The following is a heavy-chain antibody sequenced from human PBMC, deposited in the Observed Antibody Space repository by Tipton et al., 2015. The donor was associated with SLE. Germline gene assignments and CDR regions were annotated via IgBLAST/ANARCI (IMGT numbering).Heavy chain of an antibody. CDR3: ARVWMYSNYDFDS. D-gene: IGHD4-11*01. CDR2: LSNSGGST. CDR1: GFTFASYG. V-gene: IGHV3-23*01. Sequence: GSLRLSCATSGFTFASYGMSWVRQAPGKGLEWVSSLSNSGGSTYYADSVKGRFTISRDNSKNTLYLQMNSLRAEDTAIYYCARVWMYSNYDFDSWGQGTLVTVSS. J-gene: IGHJ4*02.